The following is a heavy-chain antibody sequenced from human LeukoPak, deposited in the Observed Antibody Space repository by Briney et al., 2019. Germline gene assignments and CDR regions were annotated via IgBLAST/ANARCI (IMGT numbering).Heavy chain of an antibody. J-gene: IGHJ4*02. CDR1: GYTFTSYG. Sequence: ASVKVSCKASGYTFTSYGISWVRQAPGQGLEWMGWISAYNGNTNYAQKLQGRVTMTTDTSTSTAYMELRSLRSDDTAVYYCARDQVDSSGPSYFDYWGQGTLVTVSS. D-gene: IGHD3-22*01. V-gene: IGHV1-18*01. CDR3: ARDQVDSSGPSYFDY. CDR2: ISAYNGNT.